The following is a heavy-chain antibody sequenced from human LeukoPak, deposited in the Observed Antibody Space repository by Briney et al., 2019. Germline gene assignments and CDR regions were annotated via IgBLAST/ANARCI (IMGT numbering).Heavy chain of an antibody. CDR1: GFTFNNYN. V-gene: IGHV3-48*01. CDR2: ISSGSTTI. Sequence: GGSLRLSCAASGFTFNNYNINWVRQAPGKGLEWVSYISSGSTTIYYADSVKGRFTISRDNAKNSLYLQMNTLRAEDTGVYYCARAMQWERLRGDAFDIWGQGTMVAVSS. CDR3: ARAMQWERLRGDAFDI. J-gene: IGHJ3*02. D-gene: IGHD1-1*01.